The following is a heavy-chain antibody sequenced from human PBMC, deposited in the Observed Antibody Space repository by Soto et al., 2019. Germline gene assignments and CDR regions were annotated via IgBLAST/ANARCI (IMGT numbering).Heavy chain of an antibody. V-gene: IGHV3-23*01. J-gene: IGHJ1*01. CDR1: GCTFSSYA. Sequence: EVQLLESGGGLVQPGGYLRLSCAASGCTFSSYAMSWVRQAPGKGLEWVSAISGSGGSTYYADSVKGRFTISRDNSKNTLYLQMNSLRAEDTAVYYCAKEVCSGGSCYAEYFQHWGQGTLVTVSS. CDR2: ISGSGGST. CDR3: AKEVCSGGSCYAEYFQH. D-gene: IGHD2-15*01.